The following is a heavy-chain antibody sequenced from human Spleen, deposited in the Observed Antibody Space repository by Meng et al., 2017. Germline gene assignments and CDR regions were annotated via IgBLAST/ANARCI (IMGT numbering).Heavy chain of an antibody. CDR3: ASRDDFLTGADY. CDR2: INPKSGDT. J-gene: IGHJ4*02. D-gene: IGHD3-9*01. CDR1: GYTFPDYW. V-gene: IGHV1-2*06. Sequence: QVQLGQSGAEVKKPGASVKVSCKASGYTFPDYWLHWVRRAPGQGLEWMGRINPKSGDTHYAQRFQGRVTMTGDTSISTAYMELSGLRSDDTAMYYCASRDDFLTGADYWGQGSLVTVSS.